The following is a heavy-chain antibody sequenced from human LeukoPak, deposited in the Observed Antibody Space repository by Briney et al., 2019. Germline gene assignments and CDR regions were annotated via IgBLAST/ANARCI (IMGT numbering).Heavy chain of an antibody. J-gene: IGHJ4*02. Sequence: GGSLRLSCVAPGFPFSRYTMSWVRQAPGKGLEWVPAISGSTTDTWYTDSVTGRFTISRDDSKHTLYLQMSSLRAEDTAVYYCATPMSPTSGWRFYDYWGQGTLVTVSS. V-gene: IGHV3-23*01. CDR1: GFPFSRYT. D-gene: IGHD6-19*01. CDR3: ATPMSPTSGWRFYDY. CDR2: ISGSTTDT.